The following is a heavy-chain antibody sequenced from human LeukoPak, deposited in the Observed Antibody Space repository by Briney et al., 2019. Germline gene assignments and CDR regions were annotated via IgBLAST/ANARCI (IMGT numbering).Heavy chain of an antibody. D-gene: IGHD2-2*01. V-gene: IGHV4-59*01. CDR1: GGSISSYY. J-gene: IGHJ4*02. Sequence: SETLSLTCTVSGGSISSYYWSWIRQPPGKGLEWIGYIYYSGSTNYNPSLKSRVTISVDTSKNQFSLKLSSVTAADTAVYYCARYCSSTSCYPGRFDYWGQGTLVTVSS. CDR2: IYYSGST. CDR3: ARYCSSTSCYPGRFDY.